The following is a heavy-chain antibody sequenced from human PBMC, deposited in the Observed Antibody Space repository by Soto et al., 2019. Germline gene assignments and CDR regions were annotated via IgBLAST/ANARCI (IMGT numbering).Heavy chain of an antibody. J-gene: IGHJ4*02. V-gene: IGHV1-46*02. CDR3: AREGAAAARMFDN. CDR1: GYTFNMYY. Sequence: QVQLVQSGAEVRNPGASVKLSCKASGYTFNMYYMHWVRQAPGQGLEWMGVINPNGDTTTYAQRFQGRLTMTRDTSTSTVYMDLTSLRSEDTAVYYCAREGAAAARMFDNGGQGTLVTVSS. CDR2: INPNGDTT. D-gene: IGHD6-13*01.